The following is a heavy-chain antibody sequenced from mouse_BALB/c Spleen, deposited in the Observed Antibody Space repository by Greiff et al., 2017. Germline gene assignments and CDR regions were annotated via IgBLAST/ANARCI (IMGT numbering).Heavy chain of an antibody. CDR3: ARNGKVGRGMDY. J-gene: IGHJ4*01. D-gene: IGHD2-14*01. Sequence: VQLKESGPGLVQPSQSLSITCTVSGFSLTSYGVHWVRQSPGKGLEWLGVIWSGGSTDYNAAFISKLSISKDNSKSQVFFKMNSLQANDTAIYYCARNGKVGRGMDYWGQGTSVTVSS. CDR2: IWSGGST. V-gene: IGHV2-2*02. CDR1: GFSLTSYG.